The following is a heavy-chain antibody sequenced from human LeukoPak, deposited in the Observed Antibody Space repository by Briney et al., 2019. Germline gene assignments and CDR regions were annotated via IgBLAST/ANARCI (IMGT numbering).Heavy chain of an antibody. CDR2: IYYSGST. V-gene: IGHV4-39*07. Sequence: SETLSLTCTVSGGPISSSSYYWGWIRQPPGKGLEWIGSIYYSGSTYYNPSLKSRVTISVDTSKNQFSLKLSSVTAADTAVYYCAREGRRWGNPDAFDIWGQGTMVTVSS. D-gene: IGHD3-16*01. CDR3: AREGRRWGNPDAFDI. J-gene: IGHJ3*02. CDR1: GGPISSSSYY.